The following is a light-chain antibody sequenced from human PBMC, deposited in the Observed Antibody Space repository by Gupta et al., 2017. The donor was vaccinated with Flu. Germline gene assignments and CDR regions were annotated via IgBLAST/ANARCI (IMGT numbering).Light chain of an antibody. CDR3: TSYAGSNNVL. V-gene: IGLV2-8*01. Sequence: QSALTQPPSASGSPGQSVTISCPGTSSDVGGYDYVSWYQQYPGKVPKLMIYAVTKRPSGVPDRFSGSKSGNTASLTVSGLQAEDEADYYCTSYAGSNNVLFGGGTKLTVL. J-gene: IGLJ2*01. CDR1: SSDVGGYDY. CDR2: AVT.